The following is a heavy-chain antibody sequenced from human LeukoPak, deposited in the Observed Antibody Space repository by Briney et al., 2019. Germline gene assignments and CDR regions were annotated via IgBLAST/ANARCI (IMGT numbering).Heavy chain of an antibody. Sequence: GGSLRLSCVVSGFTFSSYALHWVRQAPGKGLEWVAVISYDETNKYHADSVKGRFTISRDNSKNTLYLQMNSLRAEDTAVYYCARDWIVVVDNYYYYYGMDVWGQGTTVTVSS. D-gene: IGHD2-2*01. CDR3: ARDWIVVVDNYYYYYGMDV. CDR1: GFTFSSYA. J-gene: IGHJ6*02. V-gene: IGHV3-30*14. CDR2: ISYDETNK.